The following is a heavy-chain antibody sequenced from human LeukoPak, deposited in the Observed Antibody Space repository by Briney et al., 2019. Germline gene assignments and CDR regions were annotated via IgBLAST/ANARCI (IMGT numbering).Heavy chain of an antibody. D-gene: IGHD3-3*01. Sequence: ASVKVSCKASGGTFSSYAISWVRQAPGQGLEWMGGIIPIFGSPNYAQKFQGRVTISADKSTSTAYMELSSLRSEDTAVYYCARAPSETDYDFWSGYDYYYYMDVWGKGTTVTVSS. CDR2: IIPIFGSP. CDR1: GGTFSSYA. CDR3: ARAPSETDYDFWSGYDYYYYMDV. V-gene: IGHV1-69*06. J-gene: IGHJ6*03.